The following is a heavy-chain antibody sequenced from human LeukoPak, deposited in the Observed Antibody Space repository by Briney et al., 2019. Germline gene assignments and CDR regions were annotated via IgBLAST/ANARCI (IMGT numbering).Heavy chain of an antibody. V-gene: IGHV1-69*05. CDR2: IIPIFGTA. D-gene: IGHD4-17*01. CDR3: ARADYGDYYSDY. J-gene: IGHJ4*02. Sequence: GASVKVSCKASGGTFSSYAFSWVRQAPGQGLEWMGGIIPIFGTANYAQKFQGRVTITTDESTSTAYMELSSLRSEDTAVYYCARADYGDYYSDYWGQGTLVTVSS. CDR1: GGTFSSYA.